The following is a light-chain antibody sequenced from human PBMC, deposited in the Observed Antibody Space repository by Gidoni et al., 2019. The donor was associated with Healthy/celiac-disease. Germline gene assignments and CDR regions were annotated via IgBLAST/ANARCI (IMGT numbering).Light chain of an antibody. CDR1: RSVSNY. Sequence: ESVLTQSPATLPLSPGERATLSCRARRSVSNYLAWYQQKPGQAPRLLIYDASNGATGIPARLSGSGSGTDFTLTISSLEPEDFAVYYCQQRSNWPITFXQXTRLEIK. J-gene: IGKJ5*01. V-gene: IGKV3-11*01. CDR2: DAS. CDR3: QQRSNWPIT.